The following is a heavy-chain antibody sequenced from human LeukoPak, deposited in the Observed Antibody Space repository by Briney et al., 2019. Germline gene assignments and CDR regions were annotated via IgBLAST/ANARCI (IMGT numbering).Heavy chain of an antibody. Sequence: GASLKISCKGSGSRFTSYWIGWVRQLPGKGLEWMGIIYPGDSDTRYSPSFQGQVTISADKSISTAYLQWSSLKASDTAIYYCARCYRGYDRGDAFDIWGQGTMVTVSS. CDR3: ARCYRGYDRGDAFDI. D-gene: IGHD5-12*01. CDR2: IYPGDSDT. J-gene: IGHJ3*02. CDR1: GSRFTSYW. V-gene: IGHV5-51*01.